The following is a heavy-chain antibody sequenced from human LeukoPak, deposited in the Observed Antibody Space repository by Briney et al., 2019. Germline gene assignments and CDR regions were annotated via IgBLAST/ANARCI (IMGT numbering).Heavy chain of an antibody. V-gene: IGHV1-8*03. CDR1: GYTFTSYD. Sequence: ASVKVSCKASGYTFTSYDINWVRQATGQGLEWMGWMNPNSGNTGYAQKFQGRVTITRNTSISTAYMELSSLRSEDTAVYYCARDRSYYGSGSYYYWGQGTLVTVSS. CDR2: MNPNSGNT. J-gene: IGHJ4*02. D-gene: IGHD3-10*01. CDR3: ARDRSYYGSGSYYY.